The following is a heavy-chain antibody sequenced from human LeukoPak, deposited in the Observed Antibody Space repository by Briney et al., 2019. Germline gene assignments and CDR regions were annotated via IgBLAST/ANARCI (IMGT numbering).Heavy chain of an antibody. CDR1: GFTFSSYS. J-gene: IGHJ4*02. Sequence: GGSLRLSCAASGFTFSSYSMNWVRQAPGKWLEWVSSITSSSSYIYYADSVKGRFTISRDNAKNSLYLQMNSLRAEDTAVYYCARYSSSWDYYFDYWGQGTLVTVSS. D-gene: IGHD6-13*01. CDR3: ARYSSSWDYYFDY. CDR2: ITSSSSYI. V-gene: IGHV3-21*01.